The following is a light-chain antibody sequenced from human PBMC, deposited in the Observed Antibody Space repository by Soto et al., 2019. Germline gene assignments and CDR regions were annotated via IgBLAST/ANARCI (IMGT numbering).Light chain of an antibody. CDR1: QTVLSN. CDR2: DAS. Sequence: EIVLMQSPGTLSFSPGERATLSCRASQTVLSNLAWYQQKPGQAPRLLVYDASNRAPGIPARFSGSGSGTDFTLSISRLEPEDFAVYYCQQYSSLWTFGQGSKVDI. CDR3: QQYSSLWT. J-gene: IGKJ1*01. V-gene: IGKV3-20*01.